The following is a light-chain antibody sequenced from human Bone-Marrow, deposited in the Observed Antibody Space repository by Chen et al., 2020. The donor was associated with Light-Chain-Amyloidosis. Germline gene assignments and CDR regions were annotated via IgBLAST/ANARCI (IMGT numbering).Light chain of an antibody. J-gene: IGKJ2*01. V-gene: IGKV1-NL1*01. Sequence: DIQMTQSPSSLSASVGDRVTLTCRASQGISNSLAWYQQKPGKAPKLLLYAASRLESGVPSRFGGSGSGTDYTLTISSLQPEDFATYYCQQYYSTPLYTFGHGTKLEIK. CDR3: QQYYSTPLYT. CDR1: QGISNS. CDR2: AAS.